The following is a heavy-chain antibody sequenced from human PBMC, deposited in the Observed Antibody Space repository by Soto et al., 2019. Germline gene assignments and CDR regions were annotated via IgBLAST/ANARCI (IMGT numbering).Heavy chain of an antibody. CDR3: AIDGLTTARYGYYGMDV. CDR2: ISAYNGNT. CDR1: GYTFTSYG. J-gene: IGHJ6*02. V-gene: IGHV1-18*01. Sequence: QVQLVQSGAEVKKPGASVKVSCKASGYTFTSYGISWVRQAPGQGLEWMGWISAYNGNTNYAQKLQGRVTMTTDTSKSTAYMELRSLRSDDSAVYYCAIDGLTTARYGYYGMDVWGQVTTVTVYS. D-gene: IGHD4-4*01.